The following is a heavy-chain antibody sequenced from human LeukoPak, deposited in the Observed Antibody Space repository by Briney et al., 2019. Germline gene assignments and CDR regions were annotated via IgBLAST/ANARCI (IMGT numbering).Heavy chain of an antibody. CDR1: GFTVSSNY. CDR2: ISGSGGST. D-gene: IGHD3-9*01. J-gene: IGHJ4*02. Sequence: PGGSLRLSCAASGFTVSSNYMSWVRQAPGKGLEWVSAISGSGGSTYYADSVKGRFTISRDNSKNTLYLQMNSLRAEDTAVYYCAKDGELRYFDWFRFDYWGQGTLVTVSS. V-gene: IGHV3-23*01. CDR3: AKDGELRYFDWFRFDY.